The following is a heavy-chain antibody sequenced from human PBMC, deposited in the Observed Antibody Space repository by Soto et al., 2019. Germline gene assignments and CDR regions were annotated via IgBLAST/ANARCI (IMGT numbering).Heavy chain of an antibody. CDR2: ISGSGGGT. CDR3: AKDMRPYSSSWYFAFDI. Sequence: TGGSLRLSCAASGFTFSRYDMTWVRQAPGKGLEWVSAISGSGGGTNYGDSVKGRFIISRDNSKNTLFMQMNSLRVEDTAVYYCAKDMRPYSSSWYFAFDIWGQGTMVTVSS. V-gene: IGHV3-23*01. CDR1: GFTFSRYD. J-gene: IGHJ3*02. D-gene: IGHD6-13*01.